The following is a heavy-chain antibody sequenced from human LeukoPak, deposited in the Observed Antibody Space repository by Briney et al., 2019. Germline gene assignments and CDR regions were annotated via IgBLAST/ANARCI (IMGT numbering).Heavy chain of an antibody. V-gene: IGHV1-2*02. Sequence: ASVKVSCKASGYTFTGYYMHWVRQAPGQGLEWMGWINPNSGGTNYAQKFQGRVTMTRDTSIITAYMELSRLRSYDTAVYYCARKGGSQDSSGWYYWYFDLWGRGTLVTVSS. CDR3: ARKGGSQDSSGWYYWYFDL. J-gene: IGHJ2*01. CDR2: INPNSGGT. CDR1: GYTFTGYY. D-gene: IGHD6-19*01.